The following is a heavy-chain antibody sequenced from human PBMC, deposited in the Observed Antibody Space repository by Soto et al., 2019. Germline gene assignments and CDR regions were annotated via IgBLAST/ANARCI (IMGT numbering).Heavy chain of an antibody. CDR3: AGEGGSSPYYYGMDV. CDR1: GFTFRSYA. D-gene: IGHD6-6*01. Sequence: QVQLVESGGGAVEPGRSLRLSCAASGFTFRSYARHWVHQAPGKLLEWVAVISYDGSNKYYADSVKGRFTISRDHSKNTLYLQMNSLRAEDTAVYYCAGEGGSSPYYYGMDVWVQGTTVTVSS. CDR2: ISYDGSNK. V-gene: IGHV3-30-3*01. J-gene: IGHJ6*02.